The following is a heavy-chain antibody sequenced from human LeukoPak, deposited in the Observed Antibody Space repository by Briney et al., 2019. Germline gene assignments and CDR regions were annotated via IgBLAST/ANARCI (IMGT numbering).Heavy chain of an antibody. D-gene: IGHD2-2*01. CDR2: IISSGSTI. Sequence: GGSLRLSCAPSGFTFSSYEMNWVRQAPGEGLGWVSYIISSGSTIYYADSVKGRFTISRDNAKNSLYLQMNSLRAEDTAVYYCARGYCSSTSCYAPAYFDYWGQGTLVTVSS. V-gene: IGHV3-48*03. CDR1: GFTFSSYE. CDR3: ARGYCSSTSCYAPAYFDY. J-gene: IGHJ4*02.